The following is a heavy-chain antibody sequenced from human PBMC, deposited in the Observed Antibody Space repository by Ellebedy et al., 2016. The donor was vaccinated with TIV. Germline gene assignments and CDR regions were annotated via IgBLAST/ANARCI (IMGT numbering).Heavy chain of an antibody. Sequence: GESLKISXAASGFTFSSYWMHWVRQAPGKGLVWVLRINSDGSSTSYADSVKGRFTISRDNAKNTLYLQMNSLRAEDTAVYYCAREGYYYDSSGYYYVGAFDIWGQGTMVTVSS. J-gene: IGHJ3*02. V-gene: IGHV3-74*01. CDR3: AREGYYYDSSGYYYVGAFDI. CDR2: INSDGSST. D-gene: IGHD3-22*01. CDR1: GFTFSSYW.